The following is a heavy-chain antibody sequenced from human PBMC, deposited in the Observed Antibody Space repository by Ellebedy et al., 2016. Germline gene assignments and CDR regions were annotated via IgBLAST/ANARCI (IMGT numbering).Heavy chain of an antibody. D-gene: IGHD3-10*01. CDR2: IKQDGRET. V-gene: IGHV3-7*01. CDR3: AKDNRGGFFDGMDV. Sequence: GGSLRLSXAASGFIFADLWMNWVRQVPRKGLEWVAKIKQDGRETYYLDSVRGRFTISRDSAQKSLYLEMTSLRVEDTALYYCAKDNRGGFFDGMDVWGQGTTVTVSS. CDR1: GFIFADLW. J-gene: IGHJ6*02.